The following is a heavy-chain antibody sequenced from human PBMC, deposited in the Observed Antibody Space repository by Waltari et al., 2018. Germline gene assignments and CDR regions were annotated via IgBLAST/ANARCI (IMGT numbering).Heavy chain of an antibody. V-gene: IGHV4-59*01. Sequence: QVQLQESGPGLVKPSETLSLTCTVSGGSISSYYWSWIRQPPGKGLEWIGYLYYSGSTSYNPSLKSRGTISVDTSKNQFSLKLSSVTAADTAVYYCARATQQWLFDYWGQGTLVTVSS. CDR2: LYYSGST. CDR1: GGSISSYY. D-gene: IGHD6-19*01. J-gene: IGHJ4*02. CDR3: ARATQQWLFDY.